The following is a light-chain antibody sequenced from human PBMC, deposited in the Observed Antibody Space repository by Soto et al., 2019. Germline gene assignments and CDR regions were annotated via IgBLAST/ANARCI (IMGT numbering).Light chain of an antibody. V-gene: IGKV3-20*01. CDR3: QQYGSSPHT. CDR1: QSVSSSY. J-gene: IGKJ2*01. Sequence: EIVLTQSPGTLSLSPGERATLSCRASQSVSSSYLDCYQHKPGQALRLLIYGASSRATGIPDRFSGSGSGTDFTLTISRLEPEDFAVYYCQQYGSSPHTFGQGTKLEIK. CDR2: GAS.